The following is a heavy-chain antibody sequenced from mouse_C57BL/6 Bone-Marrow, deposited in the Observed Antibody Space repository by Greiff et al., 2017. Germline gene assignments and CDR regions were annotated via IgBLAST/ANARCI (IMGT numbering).Heavy chain of an antibody. V-gene: IGHV1-81*01. CDR1: GYTFTSYG. CDR2: IYPRSGNT. J-gene: IGHJ2*01. CDR3: AREGSLGFDY. Sequence: VQLQQSGAELARPGASVKLSCKASGYTFTSYGISWVKQSTGQGLEWIGEIYPRSGNTYYNEKFKGKATLTADKSSSTAYMEHLSLTSEDSAVYFCAREGSLGFDYWGQGTTLTVSS. D-gene: IGHD4-1*01.